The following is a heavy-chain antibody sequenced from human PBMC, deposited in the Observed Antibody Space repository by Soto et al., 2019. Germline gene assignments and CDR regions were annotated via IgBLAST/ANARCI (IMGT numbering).Heavy chain of an antibody. J-gene: IGHJ4*02. Sequence: SVKVSCKASGYTFTSYGISWVRQAPGQGLEWMGGIIPIFGTANYAQKFQGRVTITADESTSTAYTELSSLRSEDTAVYYCARDIGYYDSSGPFDYWGQGTLVTVSS. CDR3: ARDIGYYDSSGPFDY. D-gene: IGHD3-22*01. CDR2: IIPIFGTA. CDR1: GYTFTSYG. V-gene: IGHV1-69*13.